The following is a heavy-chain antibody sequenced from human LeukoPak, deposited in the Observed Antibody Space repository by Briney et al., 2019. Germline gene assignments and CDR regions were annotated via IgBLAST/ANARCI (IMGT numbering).Heavy chain of an antibody. CDR3: ARNSSLADC. V-gene: IGHV1-8*01. J-gene: IGHJ4*02. Sequence: ASVKVSCKASGFSFTNHDISWVRQATGQGLEWMGWMNPNSGNTGYAEKFQGRVTMTRDNSITTAYMELSSLRSEDTAVYYCARNSSLADCWGQGTLVTVSS. CDR1: GFSFTNHD. D-gene: IGHD2/OR15-2a*01. CDR2: MNPNSGNT.